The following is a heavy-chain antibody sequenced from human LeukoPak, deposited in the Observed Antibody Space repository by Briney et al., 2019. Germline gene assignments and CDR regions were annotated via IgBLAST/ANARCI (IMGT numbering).Heavy chain of an antibody. D-gene: IGHD6-13*01. V-gene: IGHV4-38-2*02. Sequence: SETLSLTCTVSVSSISSDYFWGWIRQPPGKGLEWIGSISHSGSPYYKSSLKSRVTISIDTSKNQFSLKLSSVTAADTAVYYCARSIAAAGPDYWGQGTLVTVSS. J-gene: IGHJ4*02. CDR3: ARSIAAAGPDY. CDR1: VSSISSDYF. CDR2: ISHSGSP.